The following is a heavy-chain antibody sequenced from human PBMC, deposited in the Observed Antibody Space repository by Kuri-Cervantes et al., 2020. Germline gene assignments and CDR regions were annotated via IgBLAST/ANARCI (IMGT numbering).Heavy chain of an antibody. CDR3: AKVMTTSYAFGI. J-gene: IGHJ3*02. V-gene: IGHV1-8*01. CDR2: MNPNSGNT. Sequence: ASVKVSCKASGYTFTSYDINWVRQATGQGLEWMGWMNPNSGNTGYAQKFQGRVTMTRNTSISTAYMELSSLRSEDTAVYYCAKVMTTSYAFGIWGQGTMVTVSS. D-gene: IGHD3-16*01. CDR1: GYTFTSYD.